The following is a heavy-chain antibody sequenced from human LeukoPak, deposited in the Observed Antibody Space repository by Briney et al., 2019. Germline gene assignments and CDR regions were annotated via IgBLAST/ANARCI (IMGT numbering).Heavy chain of an antibody. Sequence: SETLSLTCTVSGDSISSGSYYWTWIRQPAGKGLEWIGRMYSSGGTNYNPSLKSRVTISPDTSKKHFSLELSSVTAADTAVYYCARDSVLYYFDSWGQGALVTVSS. V-gene: IGHV4-61*02. CDR2: MYSSGGT. CDR1: GDSISSGSYY. J-gene: IGHJ4*02. D-gene: IGHD6-6*01. CDR3: ARDSVLYYFDS.